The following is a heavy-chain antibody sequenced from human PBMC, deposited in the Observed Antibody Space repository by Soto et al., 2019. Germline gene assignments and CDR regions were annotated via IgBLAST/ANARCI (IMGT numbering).Heavy chain of an antibody. CDR2: ISSSSSYI. V-gene: IGHV3-21*01. CDR1: GFTFSSYS. D-gene: IGHD2-21*02. J-gene: IGHJ4*02. Sequence: PGGSLRLSCAASGFTFSSYSMNWVRQAPGKGLEWVSSISSSSSYIYYADSVKGRFTISRDNAKNSLYLQMNSLRDEDTAVYYCAREPRGLLPIDYWGQGTLVTVSS. CDR3: AREPRGLLPIDY.